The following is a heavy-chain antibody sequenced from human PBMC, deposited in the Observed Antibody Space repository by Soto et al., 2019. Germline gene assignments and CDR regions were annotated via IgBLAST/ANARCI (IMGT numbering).Heavy chain of an antibody. CDR1: GGSISSGDYY. D-gene: IGHD1-26*01. J-gene: IGHJ4*02. CDR3: ARRIVGDTGIDY. V-gene: IGHV4-30-4*01. Sequence: QVQLQESGPGLVKPSQTLSLTCTVSGGSISSGDYYWSWIRQPPGKGLEWIGYIYYSGSTYYNPSLKSRVTISVGTSKSQFSLELSSVTAADTAVYYSARRIVGDTGIDYWGQGTLVTVSS. CDR2: IYYSGST.